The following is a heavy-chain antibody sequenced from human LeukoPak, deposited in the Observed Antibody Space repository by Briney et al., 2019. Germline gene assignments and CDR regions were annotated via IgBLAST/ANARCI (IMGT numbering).Heavy chain of an antibody. V-gene: IGHV3-48*01. D-gene: IGHD2-21*01. Sequence: GGSLRLSCAASGFTFSSSSMNWVRQAPGKGLEWVSYISSSSSTIYYADSVKGRFTISRDNAKNSLYLQMNSLRAEDTAVYYCARVALFLNAFDIWGQGPMVTVSS. CDR3: ARVALFLNAFDI. CDR1: GFTFSSSS. CDR2: ISSSSSTI. J-gene: IGHJ3*02.